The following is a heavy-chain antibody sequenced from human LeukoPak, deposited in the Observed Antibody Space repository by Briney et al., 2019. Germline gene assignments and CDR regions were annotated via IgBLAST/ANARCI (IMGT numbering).Heavy chain of an antibody. D-gene: IGHD2-21*02. V-gene: IGHV4-30-4*01. J-gene: IGHJ3*01. CDR3: AREERGRAAVTGIRWYAFDV. CDR1: GGSVSSGDSC. CDR2: IYYSGST. Sequence: SQTLSLTCTVSGGSVSSGDSCWSWIRRPPGKGLEWVGYIYYSGSTYYNPSLKSRVTILVDMSENQVSLHLSSVTAADTAVYFCAREERGRAAVTGIRWYAFDVWGQGTRVTVSS.